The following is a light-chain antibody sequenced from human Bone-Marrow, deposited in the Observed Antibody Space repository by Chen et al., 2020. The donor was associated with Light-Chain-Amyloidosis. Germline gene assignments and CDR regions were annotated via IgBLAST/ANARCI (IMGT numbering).Light chain of an antibody. J-gene: IGKJ4*01. Sequence: VLTQSPATLSLSPGERATLSCRASQSVSTYLAWYQQNPGQAPRLLIYHSSNRATGIPARFSGRGSGTDFTLTSNGLEPEDFAGYYCQHRFNWPLSFGGGTRVDIK. V-gene: IGKV3-11*01. CDR3: QHRFNWPLS. CDR2: HSS. CDR1: QSVSTY.